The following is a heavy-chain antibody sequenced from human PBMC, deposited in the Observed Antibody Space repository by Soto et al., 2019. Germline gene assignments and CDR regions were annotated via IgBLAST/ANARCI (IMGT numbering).Heavy chain of an antibody. D-gene: IGHD6-19*01. CDR1: GFTISSYG. J-gene: IGHJ5*02. CDR2: ISYDGSNK. Sequence: GSLRLSCAVSGFTISSYGMHWVRQAPGKGLEWVAVISYDGSNKYYADSVKGRFTISRDNSKNTLYLQMNSLRAEDTSVYYCAKDQTGIAVAGHFDPWGQGTLVTVSS. CDR3: AKDQTGIAVAGHFDP. V-gene: IGHV3-30*18.